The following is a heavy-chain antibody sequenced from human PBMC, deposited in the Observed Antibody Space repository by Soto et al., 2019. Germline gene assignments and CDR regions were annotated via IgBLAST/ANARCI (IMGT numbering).Heavy chain of an antibody. CDR2: INHSGRV. J-gene: IGHJ5*01. D-gene: IGHD3-22*01. CDR1: GGSFSGHS. Sequence: PSETLSLTCAVYGGSFSGHSWTWIRQSPGKGLEWIGDINHSGRVNYSPSLKSRVTISLDTSKNQFSLTLSAVTAADTAMYYRSTRAYDTNGYYRFDPWGQGTLVTVSS. V-gene: IGHV4-34*01. CDR3: STRAYDTNGYYRFDP.